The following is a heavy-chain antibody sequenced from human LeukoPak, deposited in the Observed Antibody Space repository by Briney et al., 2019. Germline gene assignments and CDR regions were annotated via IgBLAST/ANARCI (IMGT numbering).Heavy chain of an antibody. CDR1: GFTFGDYA. Sequence: GRSLRLSCTASGFTFGDYAMSWVRQAPGKGLEWVGFIRSKAYGGTTEYAASVKGRFTISRDDSKSIAYLQMKSLKTEDTAVYYCTRDTGDGFDYWGQGTLVTVSS. CDR3: TRDTGDGFDY. J-gene: IGHJ4*02. CDR2: IRSKAYGGTT. V-gene: IGHV3-49*04. D-gene: IGHD7-27*01.